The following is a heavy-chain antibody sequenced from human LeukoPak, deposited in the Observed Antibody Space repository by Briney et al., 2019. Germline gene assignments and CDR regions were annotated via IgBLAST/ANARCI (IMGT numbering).Heavy chain of an antibody. J-gene: IGHJ5*02. CDR1: GGSISSSSYY. V-gene: IGHV4-39*03. CDR2: IYYSGST. CDR3: CGYSYGSSVNWFDP. Sequence: PSETLSLTCTVSGGSISSSSYYWGWIRQPPGKGLEWIGSIYYSGSTYYNPSLKSRVTISVDTSKNQFSLKLSSVTAADTAVYYCCGYSYGSSVNWFDPWGQGTLVTVSS. D-gene: IGHD5-18*01.